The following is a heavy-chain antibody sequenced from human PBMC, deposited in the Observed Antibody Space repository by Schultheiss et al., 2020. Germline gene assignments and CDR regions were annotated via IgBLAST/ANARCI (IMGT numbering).Heavy chain of an antibody. CDR1: GGSFSGYY. Sequence: SETLSLTCAVYGGSFSGYYWSWIRQPPGKELEWIGSLFYSGITHYNPSLKSRVTISVDRSKNQFSLKLSSVTAADTAVYYCASYLTDGGYYYGMDVWGKGTTVTVSS. CDR2: LFYSGIT. V-gene: IGHV4-34*12. D-gene: IGHD2-8*02. J-gene: IGHJ6*04. CDR3: ASYLTDGGYYYGMDV.